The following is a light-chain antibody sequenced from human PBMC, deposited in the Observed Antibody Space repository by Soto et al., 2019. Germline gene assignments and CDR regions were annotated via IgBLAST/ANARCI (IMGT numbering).Light chain of an antibody. J-gene: IGLJ3*02. Sequence: QSVLTQPASVSGSPGQSITISCTGTSSDVGGYNYVSWYQQHPGKAPKLMIYEVSNRPSGVSNRFSGSKSGNTASLTISGLQDEDEADYYCSSYTSSSTRVFGGWTKLTVL. V-gene: IGLV2-14*01. CDR2: EVS. CDR3: SSYTSSSTRV. CDR1: SSDVGGYNY.